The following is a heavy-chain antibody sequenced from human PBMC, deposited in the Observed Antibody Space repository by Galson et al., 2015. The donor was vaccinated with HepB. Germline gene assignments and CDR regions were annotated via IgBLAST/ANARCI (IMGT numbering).Heavy chain of an antibody. V-gene: IGHV3-53*01. CDR3: ARDVLGTGGRFDP. CDR2: IYSAAIP. D-gene: IGHD7-27*01. Sequence: SLRLSCAASGFTVSSNYMSWLRQAPGKGLEWVSVIYSAAIPYYADSMKGRFTISSDSSKNTLYLQMNSQRVEDTAVYYCARDVLGTGGRFDPWGQGTLVTVSS. CDR1: GFTVSSNY. J-gene: IGHJ5*02.